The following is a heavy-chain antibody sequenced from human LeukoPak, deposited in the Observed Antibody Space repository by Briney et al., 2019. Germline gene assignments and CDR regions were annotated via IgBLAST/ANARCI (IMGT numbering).Heavy chain of an antibody. CDR2: INHSGST. Sequence: SETLSLTCAVYGGSFSGYYWSWLRQPPGKGMEWLGEINHSGSTNYNPSLKSRVTISVDTSKNQFSLKLSSVTAADTAVYYCASKLQAAAAANWFDPWGQGTLVTVSS. J-gene: IGHJ5*02. CDR1: GGSFSGYY. V-gene: IGHV4-34*01. CDR3: ASKLQAAAAANWFDP. D-gene: IGHD6-13*01.